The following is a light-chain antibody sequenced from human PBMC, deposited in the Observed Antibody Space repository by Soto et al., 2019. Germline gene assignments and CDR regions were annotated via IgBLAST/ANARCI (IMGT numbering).Light chain of an antibody. Sequence: IKLNKSPSSLSASVGDRITITCRASQSISTYLNWYQQKPGEAPTLLVYDSSTLQSGVPSRFSGSGFGAEFTLTVSSLQPEDFATYYCQQSYSIPTWTFGQGTKVDIK. CDR3: QQSYSIPTWT. V-gene: IGKV1-39*01. CDR1: QSISTY. CDR2: DSS. J-gene: IGKJ1*01.